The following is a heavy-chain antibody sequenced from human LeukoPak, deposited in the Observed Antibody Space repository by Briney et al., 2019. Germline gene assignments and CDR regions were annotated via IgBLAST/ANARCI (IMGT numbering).Heavy chain of an antibody. CDR2: IYYSGST. V-gene: IGHV4-59*08. Sequence: SETLSLTCTVSGGSIGSYYWSWIRQPPGKGLEWIGYIYYSGSTNYNPSLKSRVTISVDTSKNQFSLKLSSVTAADTAVYYCARSDILTGFNPLGYWGQGTLVTVSS. CDR1: GGSIGSYY. J-gene: IGHJ4*02. D-gene: IGHD3-9*01. CDR3: ARSDILTGFNPLGY.